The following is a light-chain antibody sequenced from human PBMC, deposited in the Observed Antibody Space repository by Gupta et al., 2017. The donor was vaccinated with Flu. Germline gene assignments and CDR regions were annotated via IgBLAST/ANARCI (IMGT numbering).Light chain of an antibody. V-gene: IGLV2-11*01. J-gene: IGLJ3*02. CDR3: CSYAGSDTWV. Sequence: SALTQPRAVSGSPGPSVTISCTRTSSDVGGYNYVSWYQPHPAKPHILMVYDVSKRSAGVPVRFSGSKSGNTASLTISVLQAEEDADYYCCSYAGSDTWVFGGGTKLTVL. CDR1: SSDVGGYNY. CDR2: DVS.